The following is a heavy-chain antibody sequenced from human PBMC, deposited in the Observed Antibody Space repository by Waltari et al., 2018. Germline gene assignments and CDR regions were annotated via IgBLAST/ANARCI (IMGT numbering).Heavy chain of an antibody. J-gene: IGHJ3*02. CDR1: GGTFSSYA. V-gene: IGHV1-69*01. CDR2: IIPIFGTA. CDR3: ARSDIHYYGSGSYYPVDI. Sequence: QVQLVQSGAEVKKPGSSVKVSCKASGGTFSSYAISWVRQAPGQGLEWMGGIIPIFGTANYAQKLQGRVTITADETTSTAYMELSSLRSEDTAVYYCARSDIHYYGSGSYYPVDIWGQGTMVTVSS. D-gene: IGHD3-10*01.